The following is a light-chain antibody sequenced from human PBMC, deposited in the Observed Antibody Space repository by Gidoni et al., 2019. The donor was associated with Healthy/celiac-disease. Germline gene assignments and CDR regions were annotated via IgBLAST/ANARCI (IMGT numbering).Light chain of an antibody. CDR2: GAS. CDR3: QQYGSSPWLT. J-gene: IGKJ4*01. Sequence: EIVLTQSPGTLSLSPGERATLSCRASQSVSSSYLAWYQQKPGQAPRLLIYGASSRATGIPDRFSGSGSGTDFTLTISRLEPEDCAVYYCQQYGSSPWLTFGGGTKVEIK. CDR1: QSVSSSY. V-gene: IGKV3-20*01.